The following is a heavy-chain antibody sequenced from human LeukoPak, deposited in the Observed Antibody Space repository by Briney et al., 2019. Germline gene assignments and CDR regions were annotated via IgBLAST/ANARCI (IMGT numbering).Heavy chain of an antibody. V-gene: IGHV4-34*01. D-gene: IGHD2-15*01. CDR1: GASLNKYN. J-gene: IGHJ3*02. CDR2: IDHVGRT. Sequence: SETLSLTCAVYGASLNKYNWAWVRQSPVKRLEWIGEIDHVGRTSYNPSVKSRLTISIDTSKNQFSLTLSSVTAADTALYFCARPVYCSVTTCTGPLHIWGQGTMVTVSS. CDR3: ARPVYCSVTTCTGPLHI.